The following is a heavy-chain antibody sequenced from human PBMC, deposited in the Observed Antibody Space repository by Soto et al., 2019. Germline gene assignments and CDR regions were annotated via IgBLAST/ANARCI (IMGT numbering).Heavy chain of an antibody. CDR3: ASKDRFDY. CDR1: GFTFSIYS. V-gene: IGHV3-21*01. Sequence: EVQLVESGGGLVKPGGSLRLSCAASGFTFSIYSMNWVRQAPGKGLEWVSSISSSSSYIYYADSVKGRFTISRDNAKNSLYLQINSLRAEDTAVYYCASKDRFDYWGQGTLVTVSS. J-gene: IGHJ4*02. CDR2: ISSSSSYI.